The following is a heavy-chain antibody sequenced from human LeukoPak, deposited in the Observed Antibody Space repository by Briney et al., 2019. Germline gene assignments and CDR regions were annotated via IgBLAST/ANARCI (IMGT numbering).Heavy chain of an antibody. CDR2: ISGGGGST. J-gene: IGHJ4*02. CDR1: GFTFTTYA. CDR3: AKGGKWDVTPFDY. V-gene: IGHV3-23*01. Sequence: GGSLRLSCAASGFTFTTYAMSWVRQAPGKGLEWVSTISGGGGSTYYADSVKGRFTISRDNSKNTLYLQVNSLRAEDTAVYYCAKGGKWDVTPFDYWGQGTLVTVSS. D-gene: IGHD1-26*01.